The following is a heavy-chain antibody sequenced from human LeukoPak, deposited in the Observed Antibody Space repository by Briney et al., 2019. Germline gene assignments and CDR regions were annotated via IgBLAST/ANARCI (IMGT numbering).Heavy chain of an antibody. D-gene: IGHD3-22*01. Sequence: SQTLSLTCDISGDSVPHNSAAWNWIRQSPSRGLEWLGRTYYRSKWYNDYALSVKSRITIIPHTSKNQFSLQLHSVTPEDTAVYYCAREEGEAIVAGFDFWGQGSLVTVSA. CDR2: TYYRSKWYN. CDR1: GDSVPHNSAA. J-gene: IGHJ4*02. CDR3: AREEGEAIVAGFDF. V-gene: IGHV6-1*01.